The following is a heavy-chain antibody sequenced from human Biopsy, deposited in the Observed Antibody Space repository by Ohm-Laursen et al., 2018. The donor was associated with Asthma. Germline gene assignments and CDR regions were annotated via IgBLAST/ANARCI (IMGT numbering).Heavy chain of an antibody. CDR1: GFTFSSYS. D-gene: IGHD5-18*01. CDR2: ISSSSSTI. Sequence: GSLRLSCTASGFTFSSYSMNWVRQAPGKGLEWVSYISSSSSTIYYADSVKGRFTISRDNAMNSLYLQMNSLRDEDTAVYYCARFKRGYSYGYAGVFDYWGQGTLVTVSS. CDR3: ARFKRGYSYGYAGVFDY. V-gene: IGHV3-48*02. J-gene: IGHJ4*02.